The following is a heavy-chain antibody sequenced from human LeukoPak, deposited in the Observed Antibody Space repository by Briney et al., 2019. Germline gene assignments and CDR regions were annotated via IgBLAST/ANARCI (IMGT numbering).Heavy chain of an antibody. V-gene: IGHV4-34*01. CDR3: ARRYSSSWYGKGWFDP. CDR1: GGSISTYY. CDR2: INHSGST. Sequence: PSETLSLTCTVSGGSISTYYWSWIRQPPGKGLEWIGEINHSGSTNYNPSLKSRVTISVDTSKNQFSLKLSSVTAADTAVYYCARRYSSSWYGKGWFDPWGQGTLVTVSS. J-gene: IGHJ5*02. D-gene: IGHD6-13*01.